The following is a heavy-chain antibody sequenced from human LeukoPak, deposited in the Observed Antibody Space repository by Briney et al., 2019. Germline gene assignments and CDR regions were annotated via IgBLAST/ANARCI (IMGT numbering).Heavy chain of an antibody. CDR1: GGTFSSYA. J-gene: IGHJ4*02. CDR2: IIPIFGTA. D-gene: IGHD3-22*01. Sequence: SVKVSCKASGGTFSSYAISWVRQAPGQGLEWMGGIIPIFGTANYAQKFQGRVTITADESTSTAYMELSSLRSEDTAVYYCASGGYPKYYFDYWGQGTLVTVSS. V-gene: IGHV1-69*13. CDR3: ASGGYPKYYFDY.